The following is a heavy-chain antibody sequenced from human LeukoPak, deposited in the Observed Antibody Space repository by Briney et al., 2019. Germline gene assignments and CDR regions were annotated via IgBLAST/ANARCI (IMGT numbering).Heavy chain of an antibody. J-gene: IGHJ4*02. CDR1: GGTFSSYA. V-gene: IGHV1-69*05. D-gene: IGHD4-17*01. Sequence: ASVKVSCKASGGTFSSYAISWVRQAPGQGLEWMGGIIPILGTANYAQKFQGRVTITTDESTSTAYMELSSLRSEDTAVYYCAIGDYGSVIRYFDYWGQGTLVTVSS. CDR2: IIPILGTA. CDR3: AIGDYGSVIRYFDY.